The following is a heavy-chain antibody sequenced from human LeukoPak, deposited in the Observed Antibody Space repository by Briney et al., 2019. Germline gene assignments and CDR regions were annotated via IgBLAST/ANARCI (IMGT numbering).Heavy chain of an antibody. CDR2: VGGTDGRT. Sequence: GGSLRLSCAASGFTFSSYAMNWVRQAPGKGLEWVSAVGGTDGRTYYAAFVKGRFTIYRDNSKNTLYLQMNSLRAEDTAVYYCAKDGSYYFDYWGQGTLVTVPT. V-gene: IGHV3-23*01. CDR1: GFTFSSYA. CDR3: AKDGSYYFDY. J-gene: IGHJ4*02.